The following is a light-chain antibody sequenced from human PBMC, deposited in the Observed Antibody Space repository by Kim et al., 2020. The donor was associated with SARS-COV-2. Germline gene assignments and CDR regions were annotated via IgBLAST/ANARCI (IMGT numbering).Light chain of an antibody. J-gene: IGKJ5*01. CDR3: QQANSFPST. V-gene: IGKV1-12*01. Sequence: DIQMTQSPSSVSASVGDRVTITCRASQGINSWLAWYQQKPGKAPKFLISTASNLESGVPSRFSGSGSGTDFTLTISGLQPEDFASYYSQQANSFPSTCGQGTRLGIK. CDR2: TAS. CDR1: QGINSW.